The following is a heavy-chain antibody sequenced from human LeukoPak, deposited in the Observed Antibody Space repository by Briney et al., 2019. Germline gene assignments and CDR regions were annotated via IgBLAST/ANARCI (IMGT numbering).Heavy chain of an antibody. J-gene: IGHJ4*02. CDR3: AKEGQGLPRDY. CDR2: IYSGGST. Sequence: GGSLRLSCAASEFSVGSNYMTWVRQAPGKGLEWVSLIYSGGSTYYADSVKGRFTISRDNSKNTLYLQMNSLRAEDTAVYYCAKEGQGLPRDYWGQGTLVTVSS. CDR1: EFSVGSNY. V-gene: IGHV3-66*01. D-gene: IGHD2-15*01.